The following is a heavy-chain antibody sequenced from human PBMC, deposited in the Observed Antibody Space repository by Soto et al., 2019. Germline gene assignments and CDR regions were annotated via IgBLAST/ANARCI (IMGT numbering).Heavy chain of an antibody. V-gene: IGHV4-30-2*01. CDR2: IYHSGST. CDR3: ARVPDR. Sequence: SETLSLTCAVSGGSVSSGGYSWSWIRQPPGKGLEWIGYIYHSGSTYYNPSLKSRVTISVDRSKDQFSLKLSSVTAADTAVYYCARVPDRWGQGTLVTVSS. D-gene: IGHD2-2*01. CDR1: GGSVSSGGYS. J-gene: IGHJ5*02.